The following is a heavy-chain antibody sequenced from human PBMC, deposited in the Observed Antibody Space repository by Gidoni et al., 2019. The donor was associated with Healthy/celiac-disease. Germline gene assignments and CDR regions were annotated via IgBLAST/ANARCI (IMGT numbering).Heavy chain of an antibody. D-gene: IGHD6-13*01. CDR2: ISGSGGST. J-gene: IGHJ4*02. Sequence: EVQLLDSGGGLVQPGGLLRLSCAASGFTFSSYAMSWVLQAPGKGLEWFSAISGSGGSTYYADSVKGRFTISRDNSKNTLYLQMNSLRAEDTAVYYCAKDGRRMPSRPSDYWGQGTLVTVSS. CDR1: GFTFSSYA. CDR3: AKDGRRMPSRPSDY. V-gene: IGHV3-23*01.